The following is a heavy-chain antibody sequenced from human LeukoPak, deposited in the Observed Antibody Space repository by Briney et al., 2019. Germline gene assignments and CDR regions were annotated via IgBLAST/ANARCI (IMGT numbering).Heavy chain of an antibody. Sequence: ASVKVSCKASGGTFSSYAISWVRQAPGQGLEWMGWINAGNGNTKYSQKFQGRVTITRDTSASTAYMELSSLRSEDTAVYYCARAYSSGWYDGRDDAFDIWAKGQWSPSLQ. J-gene: IGHJ3*02. D-gene: IGHD6-19*01. CDR2: INAGNGNT. V-gene: IGHV1-3*01. CDR1: GGTFSSYA. CDR3: ARAYSSGWYDGRDDAFDI.